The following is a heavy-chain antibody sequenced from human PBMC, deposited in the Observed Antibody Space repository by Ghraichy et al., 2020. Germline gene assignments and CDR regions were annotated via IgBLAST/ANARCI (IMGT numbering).Heavy chain of an antibody. CDR3: ARDASSGWYGGAFDI. CDR1: RFTFSNYN. J-gene: IGHJ3*02. D-gene: IGHD6-19*01. Sequence: GGSLRLSCAASRFTFSNYNMNWVRQAPGKGLEWVSYISSSSSTIYYADSVKGRFTISRDNAKNSLYLQMNSLRDEDSAVYYCARDASSGWYGGAFDIWGQGTMVTVSS. V-gene: IGHV3-48*02. CDR2: ISSSSSTI.